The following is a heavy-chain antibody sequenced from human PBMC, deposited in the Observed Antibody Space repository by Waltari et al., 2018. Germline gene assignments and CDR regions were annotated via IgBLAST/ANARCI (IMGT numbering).Heavy chain of an antibody. D-gene: IGHD4-17*01. J-gene: IGHJ3*02. V-gene: IGHV3-48*03. CDR2: ISSSGSTI. Sequence: EVQLVESGGGLVQPGGSLRLSCAASGFTFSSYEMNWVRQAPGKGLEWVSYISSSGSTIYYADSGKGRFTISRDNAKNSLYLQMNSLRAEDTAVYYCGRDVYGDYVGGGGGAFDIWGQGTMVTVSS. CDR1: GFTFSSYE. CDR3: GRDVYGDYVGGGGGAFDI.